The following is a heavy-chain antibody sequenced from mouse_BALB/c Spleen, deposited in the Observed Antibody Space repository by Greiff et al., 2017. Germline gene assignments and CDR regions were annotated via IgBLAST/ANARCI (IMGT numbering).Heavy chain of an antibody. D-gene: IGHD2-4*01. J-gene: IGHJ4*01. Sequence: VHLVESGAELMKPGASVKISCKATGYTFSSYWIEWVKQRPGHGLEWIGEILPGSGSTNYNEKFKGKATFTADTSSNTAYMQLSSLTSEDSAVYYCARRNDYDGGYAMDYWGQGTSVTVSS. CDR2: ILPGSGST. CDR3: ARRNDYDGGYAMDY. V-gene: IGHV1-9*01. CDR1: GYTFSSYW.